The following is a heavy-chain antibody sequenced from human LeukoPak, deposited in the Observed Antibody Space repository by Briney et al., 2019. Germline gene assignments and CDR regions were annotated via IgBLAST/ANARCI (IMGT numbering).Heavy chain of an antibody. V-gene: IGHV3-53*01. CDR2: IYSGGST. Sequence: GGSLRLSCAASGFTFSSNYMSWVRQAPGKGLEWVSVIYSGGSTYCADSVKGRFTISRDNSKNTLYLQMNSLRAEDTAVYYCARDFPCSGGSCYNDYWGQGTLVTVSS. D-gene: IGHD2-15*01. CDR3: ARDFPCSGGSCYNDY. J-gene: IGHJ4*02. CDR1: GFTFSSNY.